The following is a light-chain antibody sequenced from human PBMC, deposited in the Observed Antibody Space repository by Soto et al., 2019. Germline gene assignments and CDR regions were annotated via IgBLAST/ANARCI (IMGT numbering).Light chain of an antibody. Sequence: QSVLTQPASVSGSPGQSVTISCAGTSGDVGGYNYVSWYQQHPGKAPKLMIHAVTNRPSGVSNRFSGSKSDNTASLTISGLQAEDEADYYCSSYTSSSTLVFGGGTKLTVL. V-gene: IGLV2-14*01. CDR2: AVT. J-gene: IGLJ2*01. CDR3: SSYTSSSTLV. CDR1: SGDVGGYNY.